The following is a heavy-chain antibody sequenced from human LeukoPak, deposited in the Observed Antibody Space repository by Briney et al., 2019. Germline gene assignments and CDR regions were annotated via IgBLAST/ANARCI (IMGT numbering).Heavy chain of an antibody. J-gene: IGHJ5*02. Sequence: TGGSLRLSCAASGFTFSSCGMHWVRQAPGKGLEWVANIKQDGSEKYYVGSVKGRFTISRDNAKNSLYLQMNSLRAEDTAVYYCARDRVAAAGTNWFDPWGQGTLVTVSS. CDR1: GFTFSSCG. D-gene: IGHD6-13*01. CDR3: ARDRVAAAGTNWFDP. CDR2: IKQDGSEK. V-gene: IGHV3-7*03.